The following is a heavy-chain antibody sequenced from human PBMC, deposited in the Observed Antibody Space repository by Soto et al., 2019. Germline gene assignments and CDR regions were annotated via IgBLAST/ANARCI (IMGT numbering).Heavy chain of an antibody. CDR3: ARGAQGFGELLEFYYYMDV. J-gene: IGHJ6*03. Sequence: SETLSLTCAVYGGSFSGYYWNWIRQPPGKGLEWIGEIYHSGRTNYNPSLKSRVTISVDTSKNQFSLMLSSVTAADTAVYYCARGAQGFGELLEFYYYMDVWGKGTTVTVSS. CDR1: GGSFSGYY. CDR2: IYHSGRT. D-gene: IGHD3-10*01. V-gene: IGHV4-34*01.